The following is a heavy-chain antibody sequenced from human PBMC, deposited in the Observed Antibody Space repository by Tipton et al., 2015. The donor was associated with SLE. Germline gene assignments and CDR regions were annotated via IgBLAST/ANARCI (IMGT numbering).Heavy chain of an antibody. V-gene: IGHV4-34*01. CDR1: GVSFSGYY. CDR3: ARLRISGVLTGSYEYGTDV. CDR2: INHSGSS. J-gene: IGHJ6*02. Sequence: TLSLTCVVHGVSFSGYYWSWIRQPPGKGLEWIGEINHSGSSNSNPPLKSRVTLSVDTSKNQFSLNLTSVTAADTAVYYCARLRISGVLTGSYEYGTDVWGQGTAVTVSS. D-gene: IGHD3-3*01.